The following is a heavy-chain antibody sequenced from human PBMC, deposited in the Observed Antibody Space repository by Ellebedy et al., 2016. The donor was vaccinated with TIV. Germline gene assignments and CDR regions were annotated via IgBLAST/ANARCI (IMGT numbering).Heavy chain of an antibody. J-gene: IGHJ4*02. Sequence: ASVKVSCXASGYTFRNYGICWVRQAPGQGLEWMGWISPYSGDTSFAQKLQGRLTMTTDTSTSTAYMELWSLRSDDTAVYYCARDAGGYENALDYWGQGTLLTVSS. CDR1: GYTFRNYG. V-gene: IGHV1-18*01. D-gene: IGHD5-12*01. CDR3: ARDAGGYENALDY. CDR2: ISPYSGDT.